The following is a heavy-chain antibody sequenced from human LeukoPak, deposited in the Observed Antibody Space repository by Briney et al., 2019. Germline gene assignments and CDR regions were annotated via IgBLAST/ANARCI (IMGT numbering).Heavy chain of an antibody. J-gene: IGHJ4*02. CDR3: ARDGRGRIVGVDDY. CDR2: ISAYNGNT. CDR1: GYTFTSYG. Sequence: ASVKVSCKASGYTFTSYGISWVRQAPGQGLEWMGWISAYNGNTNYAQKLQGRDTMTTDTSTSTAYMELRSLRSDDTAVYYCARDGRGRIVGVDDYWGQGTLVTVSS. V-gene: IGHV1-18*01. D-gene: IGHD1-26*01.